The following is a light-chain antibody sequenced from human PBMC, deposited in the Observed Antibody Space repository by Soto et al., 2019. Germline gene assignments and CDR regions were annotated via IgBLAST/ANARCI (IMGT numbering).Light chain of an antibody. V-gene: IGLV2-11*01. CDR1: SSPVGGYHY. CDR3: CSYAGRYTYV. Sequence: QSVLTQPRSVSGSPGQSVTISCTGTSSPVGGYHYVSWHQQFPGKAPKLMIYAVSQRPSGVPDRFSGSESGNTASLTISGLQADDEADYYCCSYAGRYTYVFGSGTKVTVL. J-gene: IGLJ1*01. CDR2: AVS.